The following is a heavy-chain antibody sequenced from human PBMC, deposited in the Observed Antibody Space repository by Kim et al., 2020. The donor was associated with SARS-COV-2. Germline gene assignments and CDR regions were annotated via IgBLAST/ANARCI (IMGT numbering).Heavy chain of an antibody. Sequence: YNADSGDDRLTISRHNSKNTLYLQMNSLRAEDTAVYYCARGRDNYYGMDVWGQGTTVTVSS. D-gene: IGHD2-15*01. J-gene: IGHJ6*02. CDR3: ARGRDNYYGMDV. V-gene: IGHV3-53*04.